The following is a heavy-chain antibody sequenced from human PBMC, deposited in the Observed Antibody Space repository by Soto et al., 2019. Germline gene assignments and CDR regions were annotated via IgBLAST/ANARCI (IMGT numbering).Heavy chain of an antibody. D-gene: IGHD4-17*01. J-gene: IGHJ6*02. CDR3: AREGGSYGDYVRWWGMDV. Sequence: QVQLVQSGAEVKKPGSSVKVSCKASGGTFSSYAISWVRQAPGQGLEWMGGIIPIFGTANYAQKFQGRVTLTADESTSTAYMELSSLRSEDTAVYYCAREGGSYGDYVRWWGMDVWGQGTTVTVSS. CDR2: IIPIFGTA. V-gene: IGHV1-69*12. CDR1: GGTFSSYA.